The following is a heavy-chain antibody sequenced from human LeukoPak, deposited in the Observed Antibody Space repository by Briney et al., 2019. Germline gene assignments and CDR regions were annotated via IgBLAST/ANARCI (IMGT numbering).Heavy chain of an antibody. J-gene: IGHJ5*02. D-gene: IGHD6-13*01. Sequence: SETLSPTCAVYGGSISGYYRSWIRPPPRKGLELIGVIHHSGSTNYNPSLKSRVTISVDTSKNQFSLKLSSVTAADTAVYYCARGREAAAHPGRFDPWGQGTLVTVSS. V-gene: IGHV4-34*01. CDR1: GGSISGYY. CDR2: IHHSGST. CDR3: ARGREAAAHPGRFDP.